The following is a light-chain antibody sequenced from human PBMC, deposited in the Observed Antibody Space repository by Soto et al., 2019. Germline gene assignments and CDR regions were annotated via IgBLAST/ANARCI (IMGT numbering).Light chain of an antibody. CDR3: QQSSDIPYT. V-gene: IGKV1-39*01. CDR2: AAS. J-gene: IGKJ2*01. Sequence: DIQMTQSPSSLSASVGDRVTITCRASQTISTYLNWYQQNPGKAPKLLIYAASSLQSGVPSRFSGSGSGTDFTLPISSLQTEDFATYYCQQSSDIPYTFGQGTKREIK. CDR1: QTISTY.